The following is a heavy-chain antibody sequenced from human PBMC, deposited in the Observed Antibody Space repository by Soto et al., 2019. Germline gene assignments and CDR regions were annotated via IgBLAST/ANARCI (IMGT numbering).Heavy chain of an antibody. CDR1: GFNFDDYN. V-gene: IGHV3-30*04. J-gene: IGHJ6*02. CDR3: ARELGWKQWPYNFRLDV. CDR2: ISYGGSNK. Sequence: QVQLVESGGGVVQPGTSLTLSCAASGFNFDDYNMHWVRQAPGKGLEWIASISYGGSNKGYRDSLQGRLSISRDNSRNTLVLQLSGLTLDDTAVFFWARELGWKQWPYNFRLDVRGQGTTVTVSS. D-gene: IGHD6-19*01.